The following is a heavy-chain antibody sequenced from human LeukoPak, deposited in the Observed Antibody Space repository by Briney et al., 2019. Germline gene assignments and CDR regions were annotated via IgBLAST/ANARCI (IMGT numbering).Heavy chain of an antibody. CDR3: ARGPMITMIVV. CDR1: GGSISSYY. J-gene: IGHJ3*01. V-gene: IGHV4-59*12. D-gene: IGHD3-22*01. Sequence: PSETLSLTCTVSGGSISSYYWSWIRQPPGKGLEWIGYIYYSGSTNYNPSLKSRVTISVDTSKNQFSLKLSSVTAADTAVYYCARGPMITMIVVWGQGTMVTVSS. CDR2: IYYSGST.